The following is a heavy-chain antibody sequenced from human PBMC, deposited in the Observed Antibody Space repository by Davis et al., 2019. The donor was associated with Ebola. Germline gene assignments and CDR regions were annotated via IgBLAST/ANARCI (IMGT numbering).Heavy chain of an antibody. J-gene: IGHJ3*02. D-gene: IGHD3-3*01. V-gene: IGHV3-23*01. CDR2: INTGGST. CDR1: GFTFGDYA. Sequence: PGGSLRLSCAASGFTFGDYAMSWVRQAPGRGLEWVAVINTGGSTSYADFVKGRFTISRDNSKNTLYLQMNSLRVEDTAVYYCARGGGTFGVVSDAFDIWGQGAMVTVSS. CDR3: ARGGGTFGVVSDAFDI.